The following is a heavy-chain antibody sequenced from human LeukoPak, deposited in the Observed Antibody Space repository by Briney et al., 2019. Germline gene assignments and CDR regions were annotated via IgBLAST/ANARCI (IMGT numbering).Heavy chain of an antibody. CDR1: GYTFTGYY. J-gene: IGHJ4*02. CDR3: ARVFAYLQGYYFDY. V-gene: IGHV1-2*02. D-gene: IGHD3-3*01. CDR2: INPNTDGT. Sequence: GASVKVSCKASGYTFTGYYMHWVRQAPGQGLEWMGWINPNTDGTNYAQKFQDRVTMTRDTSISTAYMELSRLRSDDTAVYYCARVFAYLQGYYFDYWGQGTLVTVSS.